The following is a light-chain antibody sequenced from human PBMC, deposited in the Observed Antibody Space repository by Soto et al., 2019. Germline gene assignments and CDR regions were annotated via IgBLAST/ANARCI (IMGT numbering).Light chain of an antibody. CDR1: SSDVGAYNY. CDR3: CSYAGSYSRV. CDR2: DVS. Sequence: QSVLTQPRSVSGSPGQSVTISCTGTSSDVGAYNYVSWYQHHPGKAPKVMIYDVSERPSGVPDRFSGSKSDNKASLTISGLPAEDEADYYCCSYAGSYSRVFGGGTKLTVL. J-gene: IGLJ3*02. V-gene: IGLV2-11*01.